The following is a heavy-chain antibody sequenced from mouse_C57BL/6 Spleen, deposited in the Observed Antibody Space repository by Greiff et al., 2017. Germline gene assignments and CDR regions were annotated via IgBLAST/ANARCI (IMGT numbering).Heavy chain of an antibody. V-gene: IGHV1-64*01. CDR1: GYTFTSYW. CDR2: IHPNSGST. J-gene: IGHJ2*01. CDR3: ARSGNYGSSLDY. Sequence: VQLQQSGAELVKPGASVKLSCKASGYTFTSYWMHWVKQRPGQGLEWIGMIHPNSGSTNYNEKFKSKATLTVDKSSSTAYMQLSSLTSEDSAVYYCARSGNYGSSLDYWGQGTTLTVSS. D-gene: IGHD1-1*01.